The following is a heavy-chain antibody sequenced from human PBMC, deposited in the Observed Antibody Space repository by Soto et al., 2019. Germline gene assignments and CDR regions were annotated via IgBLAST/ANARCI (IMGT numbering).Heavy chain of an antibody. Sequence: SETLSLTCTVSGGSISSYYWSWIRQPPGKGLEWIGYIYYSGSTNYNPSLKSRVTISVDTSKNQFSLKLSSVTAADTAVYYCAREPRGGARDYVSAWGQGTLVTVYS. CDR3: AREPRGGARDYVSA. CDR2: IYYSGST. V-gene: IGHV4-59*01. D-gene: IGHD4-17*01. CDR1: GGSISSYY. J-gene: IGHJ4*02.